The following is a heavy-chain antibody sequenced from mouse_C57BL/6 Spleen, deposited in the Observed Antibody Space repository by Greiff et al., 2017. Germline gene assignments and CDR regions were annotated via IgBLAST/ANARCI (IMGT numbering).Heavy chain of an antibody. J-gene: IGHJ3*01. CDR1: GYTFTSYW. Sequence: VQLQQPGAELVRPGSSVKLSCKASGYTFTSYWMDWVKQRPGQGLEWIGNIYPSDSETNYNQKFQDKATLTADKSSNTAYMQLRSLTSEDAAVYYCARAGGAYWGQGTLVTVSA. CDR3: ARAGGAY. V-gene: IGHV1-61*01. CDR2: IYPSDSET.